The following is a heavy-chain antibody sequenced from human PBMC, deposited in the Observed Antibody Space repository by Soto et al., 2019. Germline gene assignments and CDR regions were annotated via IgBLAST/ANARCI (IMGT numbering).Heavy chain of an antibody. CDR1: GYTFTSYD. Sequence: ASVKVSCKASGYTFTSYDINWVRQATGQGLEWMGWMNPNSGNTGYAQKFQGRVTMTRNTSISTAYMELSSLRSEDTAVYYCARSTPPHYDFWSGYYYYYGMDVWGQGTTVTVSS. J-gene: IGHJ6*02. CDR2: MNPNSGNT. CDR3: ARSTPPHYDFWSGYYYYYGMDV. V-gene: IGHV1-8*01. D-gene: IGHD3-3*01.